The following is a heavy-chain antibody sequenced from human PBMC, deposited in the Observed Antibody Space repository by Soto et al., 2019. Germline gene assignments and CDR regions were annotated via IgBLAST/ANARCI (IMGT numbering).Heavy chain of an antibody. D-gene: IGHD5-12*01. Sequence: SETLSLTCTVSGGSISSGGYYWSWIRQHPGKGLEWIGYIYYSGSTYYNPSLKSRVTISVDTSKNQFSLKLSSVTAADTAVYYGAREVRGYSGYDWRYYFDHWGQGALVTVSS. CDR2: IYYSGST. CDR1: GGSISSGGYY. V-gene: IGHV4-31*03. J-gene: IGHJ4*02. CDR3: AREVRGYSGYDWRYYFDH.